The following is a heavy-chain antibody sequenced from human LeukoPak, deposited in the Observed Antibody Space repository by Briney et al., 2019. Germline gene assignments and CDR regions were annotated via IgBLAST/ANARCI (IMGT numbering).Heavy chain of an antibody. CDR2: IYSGGST. J-gene: IGHJ3*02. D-gene: IGHD3-22*01. Sequence: GGSLRLSCAASGFTVSSNYMSWVRQAPGKGLEWVSVIYSGGSTYYADSVKGRFTISRDNSKNTLYLQMNSLRAEDTAVYYCARDSYDSSALGAFDIWGQGTMVTVSS. CDR3: ARDSYDSSALGAFDI. V-gene: IGHV3-66*01. CDR1: GFTVSSNY.